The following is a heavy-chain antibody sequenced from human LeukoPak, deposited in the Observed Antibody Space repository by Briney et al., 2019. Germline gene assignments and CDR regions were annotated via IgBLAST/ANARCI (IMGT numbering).Heavy chain of an antibody. J-gene: IGHJ6*02. CDR1: GYTFTSYD. Sequence: ASVKVSCKASGYTFTSYDINWVRQATGQGLEWMGWMNPNSGNTGYAQKFQGRVTMTRNTSISTAYMELSSLRSEGTAVYYCAREGIQLWFSTDYYGMDVWGQGTTVTVSS. V-gene: IGHV1-8*01. D-gene: IGHD5-18*01. CDR3: AREGIQLWFSTDYYGMDV. CDR2: MNPNSGNT.